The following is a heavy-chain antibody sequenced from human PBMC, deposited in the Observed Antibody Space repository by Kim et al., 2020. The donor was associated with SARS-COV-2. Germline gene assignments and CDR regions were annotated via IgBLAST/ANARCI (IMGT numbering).Heavy chain of an antibody. CDR2: IKQDGSEK. CDR3: AREGADDIVVVPAAPGAFDI. J-gene: IGHJ3*02. V-gene: IGHV3-7*03. D-gene: IGHD2-2*01. CDR1: GFTFSSYW. Sequence: GGSLRLSCAASGFTFSSYWMSWVRQAPGKGLEWVANIKQDGSEKYYVDSVKGRFTISRDNAKNSLYLQMNSLRAEDTAVYYCAREGADDIVVVPAAPGAFDIWGQGTMVTVSS.